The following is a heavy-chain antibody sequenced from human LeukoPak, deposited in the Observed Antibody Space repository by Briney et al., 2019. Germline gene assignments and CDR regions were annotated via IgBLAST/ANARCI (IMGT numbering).Heavy chain of an antibody. Sequence: TSETLSLTCTVSGGSINSYYWSWLRQPPGKGLEWIGYIYYTGSTSYNPSLKSRVTISADTSKNQFSLKLNSVTAADTAVYFCARHQGHDFYDSSGYYSFDYWGQGTLVTVSS. CDR3: ARHQGHDFYDSSGYYSFDY. J-gene: IGHJ4*02. CDR2: IYYTGST. CDR1: GGSINSYY. D-gene: IGHD3-22*01. V-gene: IGHV4-59*08.